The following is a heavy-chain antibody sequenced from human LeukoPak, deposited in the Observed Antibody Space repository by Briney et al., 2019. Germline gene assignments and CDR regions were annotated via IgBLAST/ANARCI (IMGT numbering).Heavy chain of an antibody. D-gene: IGHD3-10*01. CDR2: ISYDGSNK. CDR3: ARDLWFGESPYYFDY. J-gene: IGHJ4*02. CDR1: GFTFSSYA. V-gene: IGHV3-30*04. Sequence: GRSLRLSCAASGFTFSSYAMHWVRQAPGKGLEWVAVISYDGSNKYYADSVKGRFTISRDNSKNTLYLQMNSLRAEDTAVYYCARDLWFGESPYYFDYWGQGTLVTVSS.